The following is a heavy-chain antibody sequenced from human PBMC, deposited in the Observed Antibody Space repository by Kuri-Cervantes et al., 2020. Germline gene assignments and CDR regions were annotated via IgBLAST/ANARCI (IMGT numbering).Heavy chain of an antibody. Sequence: GGSLRLSCAASGFTFSDYYMSWIRQAPGKGLEWVSSISSSSSYIYYADSVKGRFTISRDNAKNSLYLQMNSLRAEDTAVYYCAGKWLIDAFDIWGQGTMVTVSS. J-gene: IGHJ3*02. D-gene: IGHD5-12*01. CDR3: AGKWLIDAFDI. V-gene: IGHV3-11*06. CDR1: GFTFSDYY. CDR2: ISSSSSYI.